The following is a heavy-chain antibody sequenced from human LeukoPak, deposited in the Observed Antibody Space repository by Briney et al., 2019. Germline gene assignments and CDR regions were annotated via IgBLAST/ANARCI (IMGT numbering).Heavy chain of an antibody. D-gene: IGHD2-15*01. V-gene: IGHV4-34*01. Sequence: SETLSLTCAVYGGSFSGYYWSWIRQPPGKGLEWIGEINHSGSTNYNPSLKSRVTISVDTSKNQFSLKLSSVTAADTAVYCCARRSGGSCYLRRSDYWGQGTLVTVSS. CDR3: ARRSGGSCYLRRSDY. CDR2: INHSGST. CDR1: GGSFSGYY. J-gene: IGHJ4*02.